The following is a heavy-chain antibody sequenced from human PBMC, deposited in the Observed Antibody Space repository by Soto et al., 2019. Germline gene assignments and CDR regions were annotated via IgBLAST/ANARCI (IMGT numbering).Heavy chain of an antibody. D-gene: IGHD2-21*02. Sequence: QITLKESGPSLVKPTQTLTLTCTFSGFSLSTGGVGVGWIRQPPGKALEWLALIYWDDDKRYSPSLRSRLTVTTDTSKNQVVLTMTNMDPVDTATYYCAHSRCGGDCLQSYSSHYYYGMDVCGQGTTVTVSS. CDR1: GFSLSTGGVG. V-gene: IGHV2-5*02. CDR2: IYWDDDK. CDR3: AHSRCGGDCLQSYSSHYYYGMDV. J-gene: IGHJ6*02.